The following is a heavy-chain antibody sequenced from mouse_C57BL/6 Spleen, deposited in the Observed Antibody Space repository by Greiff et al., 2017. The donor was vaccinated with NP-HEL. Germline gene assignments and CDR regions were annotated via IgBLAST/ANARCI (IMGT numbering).Heavy chain of an antibody. V-gene: IGHV1-64*01. CDR2: IHPNSGST. CDR1: GYTFTSYW. D-gene: IGHD3-2*02. Sequence: QVQLQQPGAELVKPGASVKLSCKASGYTFTSYWMHWVKQRPGQGLEWIGMIHPNSGSTNYNEKFKSKATLTVDKSSRTAYMQLSSLTSEDSAVYYCARRADSSGYEGWFAYWGQGTLVTVSA. CDR3: ARRADSSGYEGWFAY. J-gene: IGHJ3*01.